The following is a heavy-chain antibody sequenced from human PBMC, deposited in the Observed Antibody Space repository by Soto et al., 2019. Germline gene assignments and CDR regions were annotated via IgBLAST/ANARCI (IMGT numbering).Heavy chain of an antibody. Sequence: PVGSLRLSCAASGCTFSSYAMNWVRQAPGKGLEWVSAISGSGGSTFYADSVKGRFTISRDNSKNTLYMQMNSLRAEDTTVYFWAKRAPRGGQHGYFGTWRRGTLFTVSS. CDR1: GCTFSSYA. V-gene: IGHV3-23*01. J-gene: IGHJ4*01. D-gene: IGHD3-10*01. CDR2: ISGSGGST. CDR3: AKRAPRGGQHGYFGT.